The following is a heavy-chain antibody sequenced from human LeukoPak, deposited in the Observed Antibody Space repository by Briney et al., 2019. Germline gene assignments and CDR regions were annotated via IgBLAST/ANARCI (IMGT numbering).Heavy chain of an antibody. D-gene: IGHD6-13*01. CDR3: AGGSRSSWFDP. Sequence: ASETLSLTCTVSGGSISSYYWSWIRQPPGKGLEWIGYIYYSGSTNYNPSLKSRVTISVDTSKNQFSLKLSSVTAADTAVYYCAGGSRSSWFDPWGQGTLVTVSS. CDR2: IYYSGST. CDR1: GGSISSYY. V-gene: IGHV4-59*08. J-gene: IGHJ5*02.